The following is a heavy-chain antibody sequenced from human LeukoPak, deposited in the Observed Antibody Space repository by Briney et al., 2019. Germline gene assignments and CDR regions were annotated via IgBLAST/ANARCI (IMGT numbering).Heavy chain of an antibody. V-gene: IGHV1-8*01. J-gene: IGHJ4*02. Sequence: GASVKVSCKASGYAFTSYDINWVRQATGQGPEWMGWMNPNSGNTGYAQKFQGRVTMTRNTSISTAYMELSSLRSEDTAVYYCARGLKVRGVPTFFYWGQGTLVTVSS. D-gene: IGHD3-10*01. CDR1: GYAFTSYD. CDR2: MNPNSGNT. CDR3: ARGLKVRGVPTFFY.